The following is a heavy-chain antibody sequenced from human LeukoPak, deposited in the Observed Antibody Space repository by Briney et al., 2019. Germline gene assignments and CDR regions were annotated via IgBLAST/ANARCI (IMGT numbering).Heavy chain of an antibody. Sequence: GGSLRLSCAASGFTVSSNYMSWVRQAPGKGLEWVSVIYSGGSTYYADSVKGRFTISRDNSKNTLYLQMNSLRAEDTAVYYCARISVGATMAVDYWGQGTLVTVSS. CDR1: GFTVSSNY. CDR3: ARISVGATMAVDY. D-gene: IGHD1-26*01. CDR2: IYSGGST. V-gene: IGHV3-66*01. J-gene: IGHJ4*02.